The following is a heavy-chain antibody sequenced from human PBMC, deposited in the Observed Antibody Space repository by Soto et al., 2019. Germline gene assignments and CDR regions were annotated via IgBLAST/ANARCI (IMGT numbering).Heavy chain of an antibody. J-gene: IGHJ6*02. Sequence: KSSETLSLTCAVYGGSFSGYYWSWIRQPPGKGLEWIGEINHSGSTNCNPSLKSRVTISVDTSKNQFSLKLSSVTAADTAVYYCARSKKPGPYYYYGMDVWGQGTTVTVSS. CDR2: INHSGST. V-gene: IGHV4-34*01. CDR3: ARSKKPGPYYYYGMDV. CDR1: GGSFSGYY.